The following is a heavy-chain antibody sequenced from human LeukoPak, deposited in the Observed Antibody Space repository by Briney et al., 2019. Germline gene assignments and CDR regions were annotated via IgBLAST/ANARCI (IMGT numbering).Heavy chain of an antibody. Sequence: QPGESLRLSCEASGFTFSNYVIHWVRQAPGKGLEWLAVISYDGTNKYYTDSVKGRFTISRDHSKTTVDLQMDSLGGADTAVYYCVKDGDWSFDYWGQGTLVTVSS. D-gene: IGHD3-9*01. V-gene: IGHV3-30*18. CDR3: VKDGDWSFDY. CDR2: ISYDGTNK. CDR1: GFTFSNYV. J-gene: IGHJ4*02.